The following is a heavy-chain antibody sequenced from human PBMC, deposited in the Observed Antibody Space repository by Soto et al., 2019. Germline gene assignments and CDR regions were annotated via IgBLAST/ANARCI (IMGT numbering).Heavy chain of an antibody. J-gene: IGHJ4*02. D-gene: IGHD3-10*01. CDR3: ARVPYGSGIPYFDY. V-gene: IGHV4-30-4*01. CDR1: GGSISSGDYY. Sequence: PSETLSLTCTVSGGSISSGDYYWSWIRQPPGKGLEWIGYIYYSGSTYYNPSLKSRVTISVDTSKNQFSLKLSSVTAADTAVYYCARVPYGSGIPYFDYWGQGTLVNVSS. CDR2: IYYSGST.